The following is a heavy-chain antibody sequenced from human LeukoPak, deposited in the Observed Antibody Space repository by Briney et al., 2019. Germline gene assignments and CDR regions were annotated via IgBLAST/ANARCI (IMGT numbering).Heavy chain of an antibody. J-gene: IGHJ4*02. V-gene: IGHV3-23*01. CDR3: SAQPEEVAGGMNS. D-gene: IGHD6-19*01. CDR1: GFXFSRTS. CDR2: ISPSGGST. Sequence: PGGSLRLSCAASGFXFSRTSITWVRQAPGKGLEWVSTISPSGGSTFYADSVKGRFTLSRDNSKNTLFLQMNILRAADTALYYCSAQPEEVAGGMNSWGQGALVTVSS.